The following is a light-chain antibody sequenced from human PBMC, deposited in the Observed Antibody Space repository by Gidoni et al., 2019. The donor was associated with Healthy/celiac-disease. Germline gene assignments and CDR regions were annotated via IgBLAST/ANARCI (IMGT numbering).Light chain of an antibody. Sequence: DIQMTQSPSSLSASVGDRVTITCRASQSISSYLNWYQQKPGKAPELLIYAASSLQSGVPSRFSGSGSGTDFTLTISSLQPEDFATYYCQQSYSTPTFGGXTKVEIK. CDR3: QQSYSTPT. CDR2: AAS. CDR1: QSISSY. J-gene: IGKJ4*01. V-gene: IGKV1-39*01.